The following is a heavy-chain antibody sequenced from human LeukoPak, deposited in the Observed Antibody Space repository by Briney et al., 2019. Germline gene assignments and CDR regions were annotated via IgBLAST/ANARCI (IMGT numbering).Heavy chain of an antibody. J-gene: IGHJ4*02. Sequence: PSETLSLTCTVSGNSISSGEYYWSWIRQPPGKGLEWIGYIYHSGSTYYNPSLKSRVTISVDTSKNQFSLKLSSVTAADTAVYYCARRGYSGHDYYFDYWGQGTLVTVSS. CDR3: ARRGYSGHDYYFDY. CDR1: GNSISSGEYY. D-gene: IGHD5-12*01. V-gene: IGHV4-30-4*01. CDR2: IYHSGST.